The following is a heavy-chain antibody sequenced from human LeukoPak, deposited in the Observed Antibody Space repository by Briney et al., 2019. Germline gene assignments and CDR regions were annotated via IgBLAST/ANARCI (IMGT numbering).Heavy chain of an antibody. CDR2: TYYRSKWYN. J-gene: IGHJ4*02. D-gene: IGHD6-19*01. CDR1: GDSVSIKNGA. V-gene: IGHV6-1*01. CDR3: ARDFGTTGWHTFDY. Sequence: SPTLSLTCVVSGDSVSIKNGAWNWVRQSSSRGLEWLGRTYYRSKWYNDYAESMEGRMTISQDTSKNQYSLHLNSVTPDDTAVYYCARDFGTTGWHTFDYWGQGTLVTVSS.